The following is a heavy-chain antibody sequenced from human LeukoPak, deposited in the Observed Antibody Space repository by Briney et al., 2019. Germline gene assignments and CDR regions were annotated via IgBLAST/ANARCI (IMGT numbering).Heavy chain of an antibody. J-gene: IGHJ4*02. Sequence: TLSLTCTLSGGSISSSSYYWSWLRQPAGKGLEWIGRIYTSGSTNYNSSLMSRVTMSVDTSKNQFSLKLSSVTAADTAVYYCARGGYYYGSGSYYFDYWGQGTLVTVSS. V-gene: IGHV4-61*02. D-gene: IGHD3-10*01. CDR1: GGSISSSSYY. CDR3: ARGGYYYGSGSYYFDY. CDR2: IYTSGST.